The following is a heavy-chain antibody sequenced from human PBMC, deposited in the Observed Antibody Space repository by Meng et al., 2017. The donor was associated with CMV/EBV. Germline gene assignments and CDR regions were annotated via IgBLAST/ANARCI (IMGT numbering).Heavy chain of an antibody. V-gene: IGHV1-2*02. CDR3: ARVLRQTSDFDD. Sequence: CKASGYSFSRYYLHWVRQAPGQGLEWMGWINPNSGGTNFAQKFQGRVTMTRDTSISTAYMELSRLRSDDTAVYYCARVLRQTSDFDDWGQGTLVTVSS. CDR2: INPNSGGT. CDR1: GYSFSRYY. J-gene: IGHJ4*02. D-gene: IGHD1-7*01.